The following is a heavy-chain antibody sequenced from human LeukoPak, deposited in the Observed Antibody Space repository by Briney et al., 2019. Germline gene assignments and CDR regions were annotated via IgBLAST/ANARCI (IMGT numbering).Heavy chain of an antibody. CDR1: GYSVSSGFY. J-gene: IGHJ4*02. CDR3: AREVGPSYFDY. CDR2: IYHSGNT. D-gene: IGHD3-10*01. V-gene: IGHV4-38-2*02. Sequence: SETLSLTCTVSGYSVSSGFYWGWIRQPPGKGLEWVGIIYHSGNTYYNPSLKSRVTMSLDTSKNQFSLRLTSVTAADTAVYYCAREVGPSYFDYWGQGTLVTVSS.